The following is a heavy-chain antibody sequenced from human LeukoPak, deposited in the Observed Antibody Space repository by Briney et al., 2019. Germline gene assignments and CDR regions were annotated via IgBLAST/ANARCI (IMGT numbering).Heavy chain of an antibody. D-gene: IGHD3-22*01. CDR1: GFTVSSNY. CDR2: IYSGGST. CDR3: ARDFRPYYYDSSGYYNPWAFDI. Sequence: TGGSLRLSCAASGFTVSSNYMSWVRQAPGKGLEWVSVIYSGGSTYYADSVKGRFTISRDNSKNTLYLQMNSLRAEDTAVYYCARDFRPYYYDSSGYYNPWAFDIWGQGTMATVSS. J-gene: IGHJ3*02. V-gene: IGHV3-66*01.